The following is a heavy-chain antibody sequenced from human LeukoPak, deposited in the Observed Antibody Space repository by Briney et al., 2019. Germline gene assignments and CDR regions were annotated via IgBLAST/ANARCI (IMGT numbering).Heavy chain of an antibody. CDR1: GFTFSSYG. CDR3: ARDRELYSSSWYPSYYFDY. CDR2: ISYDGSNK. V-gene: IGHV3-30*03. D-gene: IGHD6-13*01. Sequence: GGSLRLSCAASGFTFSSYGMHWVRQAPGKGLEWVAVISYDGSNKYYADSVKGRFTISRDNSKNTLYLQMNSLRAEDTTVYYCARDRELYSSSWYPSYYFDYWGQGTLVTVSS. J-gene: IGHJ4*02.